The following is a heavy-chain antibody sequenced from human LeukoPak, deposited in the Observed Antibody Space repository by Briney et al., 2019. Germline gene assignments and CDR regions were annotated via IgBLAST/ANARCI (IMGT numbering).Heavy chain of an antibody. J-gene: IGHJ4*02. CDR2: IYYSGST. CDR1: GGSISSYY. CDR3: ARSTYYYGSGIYYLRFDY. V-gene: IGHV4-59*01. Sequence: PSETLSLTCTVSGGSISSYYWSWIRQPPGKGLEWFGYIYYSGSTNYNPSLKRRVTISVDKSKKQISLKRSSVTAADTAVYYCARSTYYYGSGIYYLRFDYCGQGTLVTVSS. D-gene: IGHD3-10*01.